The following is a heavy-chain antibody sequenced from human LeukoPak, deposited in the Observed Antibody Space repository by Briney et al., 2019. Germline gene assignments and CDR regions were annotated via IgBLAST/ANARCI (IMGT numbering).Heavy chain of an antibody. CDR1: GYTFTSYA. V-gene: IGHV1-2*02. D-gene: IGHD2-15*01. J-gene: IGHJ3*02. Sequence: GASVKVSCKASGYTFTSYAMNWVRQAPGQGLEWMGWINPNSGGTNYAQKFQGRVTMTRDTSISTAYMELSRLRSDDTAVYYCARGYCSGGSCYDDAFDIWGQGTMVTVSS. CDR2: INPNSGGT. CDR3: ARGYCSGGSCYDDAFDI.